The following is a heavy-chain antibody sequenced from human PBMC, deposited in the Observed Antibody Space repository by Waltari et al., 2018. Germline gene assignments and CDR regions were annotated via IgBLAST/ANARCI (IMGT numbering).Heavy chain of an antibody. Sequence: EVQLEESGGGLVQPGGSLRLSCAASGFTFNRYWRDWVRQAPGKGLEWVAIINQDGSETHYVESVKGRFTISRDNAKNALYLQVNSLRVEDTAIYYCVRDAIYGRRSFDSWGQGTPVTVSS. D-gene: IGHD2-15*01. V-gene: IGHV3-7*03. CDR1: GFTFNRYW. CDR3: VRDAIYGRRSFDS. J-gene: IGHJ4*02. CDR2: INQDGSET.